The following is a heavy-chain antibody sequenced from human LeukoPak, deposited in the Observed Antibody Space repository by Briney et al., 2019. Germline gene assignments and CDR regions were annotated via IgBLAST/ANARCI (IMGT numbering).Heavy chain of an antibody. CDR3: ASAPLYNWFDP. J-gene: IGHJ5*02. V-gene: IGHV3-11*01. Sequence: GGSLRLSCAASGFTFSDYYMSWIRQAPGKGLEWVPYISSSGSTIYYADSVKGRFTISRDNAKNSLYLQMNSLRAEDTAVYYCASAPLYNWFDPWGQGTLVTVSS. CDR2: ISSSGSTI. CDR1: GFTFSDYY.